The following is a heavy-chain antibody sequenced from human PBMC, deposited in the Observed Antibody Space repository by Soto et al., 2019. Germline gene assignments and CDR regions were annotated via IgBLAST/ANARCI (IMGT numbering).Heavy chain of an antibody. Sequence: QVQLVESGGGVVQPGRSLRLSCAASGFTFSSYGMHWVRQAPGKGLEWVAVISYDGSNKYYADSVKGRFTISRDNSKNTLYLQMNSLRAEDTAVYYCAIAKTATYGDYDYWGQGTLVTVSS. D-gene: IGHD4-17*01. CDR1: GFTFSSYG. V-gene: IGHV3-30*03. CDR3: AIAKTATYGDYDY. CDR2: ISYDGSNK. J-gene: IGHJ4*02.